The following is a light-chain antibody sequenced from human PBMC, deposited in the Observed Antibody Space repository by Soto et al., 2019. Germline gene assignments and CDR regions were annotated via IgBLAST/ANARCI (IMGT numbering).Light chain of an antibody. Sequence: EIVLTQSPGTLSLSPGERATLSCRASQSVRSSYLAWYQQKPGQAPRLLIYGASSRATGIPDRFSGSGSGTDFPLTISRLEPEDFAVYYCQQYGNSQGLTFGGGTKVEIK. CDR1: QSVRSSY. J-gene: IGKJ4*01. V-gene: IGKV3-20*01. CDR2: GAS. CDR3: QQYGNSQGLT.